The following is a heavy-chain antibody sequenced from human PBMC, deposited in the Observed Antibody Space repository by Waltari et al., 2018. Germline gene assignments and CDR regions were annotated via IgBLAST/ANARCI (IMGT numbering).Heavy chain of an antibody. Sequence: QVQLQQWGAGLLKPSETLSLTCAVYGGSFSGYYWCWIRQPPGKGLEWMGEIKHSGSTNYTPSLKSRVTISVDTSKYQFSLKLSSVTAADTAVYYCARRGRVIYSSSWVFDYWGQGTLVTVSS. CDR1: GGSFSGYY. J-gene: IGHJ4*02. V-gene: IGHV4-34*01. D-gene: IGHD6-13*01. CDR3: ARRGRVIYSSSWVFDY. CDR2: IKHSGST.